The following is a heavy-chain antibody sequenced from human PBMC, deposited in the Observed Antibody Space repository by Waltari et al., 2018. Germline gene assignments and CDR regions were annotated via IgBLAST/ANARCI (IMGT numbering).Heavy chain of an antibody. CDR1: GDTLSELT. J-gene: IGHJ4*02. CDR2: FHHEDGEP. Sequence: QVQLVQSGAEVKKPGASVKVSCKVSGDTLSELTIHWVRQAPGKGLEWMGGFHHEDGEPIYAPKFQGRVTMTEDTSTDTVYMELSSLRSEDTVVYYCPTVIGNCRGGSCYLRFDHWGQGTLVTVSS. D-gene: IGHD2-15*01. V-gene: IGHV1-24*01. CDR3: PTVIGNCRGGSCYLRFDH.